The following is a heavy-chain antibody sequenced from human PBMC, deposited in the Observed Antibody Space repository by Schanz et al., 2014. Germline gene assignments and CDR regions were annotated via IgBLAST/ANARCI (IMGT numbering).Heavy chain of an antibody. CDR3: ARAGQDFEYSSLSPIWYFDL. V-gene: IGHV1-2*06. J-gene: IGHJ2*01. CDR1: GYRFIGYY. CDR2: VSPNSGDP. D-gene: IGHD6-6*01. Sequence: QVQLVQSGSELKKPGASVKVSCKASGYRFIGYYVHWVRQAPGQGLEWMGRVSPNSGDPHSAQKFQGRVTMTRDTSISTAYMELSRLRSDDTAVYYCARAGQDFEYSSLSPIWYFDLWGRGTLVTVSS.